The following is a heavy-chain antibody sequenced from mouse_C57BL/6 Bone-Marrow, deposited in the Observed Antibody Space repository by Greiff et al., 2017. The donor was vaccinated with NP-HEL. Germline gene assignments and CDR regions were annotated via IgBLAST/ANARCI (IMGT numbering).Heavy chain of an antibody. CDR3: ARDSKGAWFAY. CDR1: GFTFSDFY. J-gene: IGHJ3*01. D-gene: IGHD2-5*01. V-gene: IGHV7-1*01. CDR2: SRNKANDYTT. Sequence: EVKVVESGGGLVQSGRSLRLSCATSGFTFSDFYMEWVRQAPGKGLEWIAASRNKANDYTTEYSASVKGRFIVSRDTSQSILYLQMNALRAEDTAIYYCARDSKGAWFAYWGQGTLVTVSA.